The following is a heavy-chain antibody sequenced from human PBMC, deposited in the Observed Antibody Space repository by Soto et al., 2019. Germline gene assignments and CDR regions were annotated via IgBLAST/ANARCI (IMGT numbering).Heavy chain of an antibody. J-gene: IGHJ5*02. CDR1: GASFSSFS. CDR3: ARGGTSGSAVYNWFDP. V-gene: IGHV4-59*01. Sequence: ADTLSRTCNITGASFSSFSWSGIRQSPVKGLECIGYIHNSGGTNYTPSLRRRATISVDTSKNLLSLNLTSLPAPDTAVYYCARGGTSGSAVYNWFDPWGQGTLAPVSS. D-gene: IGHD3-10*01. CDR2: IHNSGGT.